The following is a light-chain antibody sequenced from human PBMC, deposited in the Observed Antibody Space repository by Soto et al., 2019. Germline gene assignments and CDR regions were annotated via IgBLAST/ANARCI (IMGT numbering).Light chain of an antibody. V-gene: IGKV3-11*01. Sequence: EIVLTQSPATLSLYPGNRATISCRASQSVSGYLAWYQQKPGQAPRLLIYDASNRATGIPARFSGSGSGTDFTLTITSLEPEDFAVYYCQQRSNWPSTFGGGTKVDIK. CDR1: QSVSGY. J-gene: IGKJ4*01. CDR2: DAS. CDR3: QQRSNWPST.